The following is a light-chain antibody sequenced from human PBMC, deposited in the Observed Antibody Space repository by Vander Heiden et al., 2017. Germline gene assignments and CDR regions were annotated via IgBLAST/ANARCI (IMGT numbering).Light chain of an antibody. Sequence: QSVLTQPPSVSAAPGPLVTISCTGSSSNIGAGYDVHWYQQLPGTAPKLLIYGNSNRPSGVPDRFSGSKSGTSASLAITGLQAEDEADYYCQSYDSSLSGSVFGGGTKLTVL. CDR2: GNS. CDR3: QSYDSSLSGSV. J-gene: IGLJ3*02. V-gene: IGLV1-40*01. CDR1: SSNIGAGYD.